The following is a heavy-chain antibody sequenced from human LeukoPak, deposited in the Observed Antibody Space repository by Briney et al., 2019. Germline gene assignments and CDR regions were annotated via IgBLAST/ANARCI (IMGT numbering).Heavy chain of an antibody. Sequence: NSSETLSLTCAVSGYSISSGYYWGWIRQPPGKGLEWIGSIYHSGSTYYNPSLKSRVTISVDTSKNQFSLKLSSVTAADTAVYYCARHRSSASCYDAFDIWGQGTMVTVSS. V-gene: IGHV4-38-2*01. J-gene: IGHJ3*02. CDR3: ARHRSSASCYDAFDI. D-gene: IGHD2-2*01. CDR1: GYSISSGYY. CDR2: IYHSGST.